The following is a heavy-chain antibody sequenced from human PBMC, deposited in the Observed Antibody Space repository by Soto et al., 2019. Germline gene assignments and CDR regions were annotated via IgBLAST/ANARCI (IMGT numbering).Heavy chain of an antibody. CDR1: GGSISSYY. Sequence: SETLSLTCTVSGGSISSYYWRWIRQPPGKGLEWIGYIYYSGSPNYNPSLKSRVTISVDTSKNQFSLKLSSVTAADTAVYYCARHTDIVATIFDYWGQGTLVTVSS. J-gene: IGHJ4*02. CDR3: ARHTDIVATIFDY. CDR2: IYYSGSP. V-gene: IGHV4-59*01. D-gene: IGHD5-12*01.